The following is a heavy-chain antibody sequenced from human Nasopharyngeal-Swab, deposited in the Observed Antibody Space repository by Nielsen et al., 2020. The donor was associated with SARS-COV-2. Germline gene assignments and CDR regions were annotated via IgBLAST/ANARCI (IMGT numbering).Heavy chain of an antibody. V-gene: IGHV5-51*01. Sequence: GESLKISCKGSGYSFTSYWIGWVRQMPGKGLEWMGIIYPGDSDTRYSPSFQGQVTISADKSISTAYLQWSSLKASDTAMYYCARLDRSFNLLAPHYYYYGMDVWGQGTTVTVSS. CDR1: GYSFTSYW. CDR2: IYPGDSDT. D-gene: IGHD1-14*01. J-gene: IGHJ6*02. CDR3: ARLDRSFNLLAPHYYYYGMDV.